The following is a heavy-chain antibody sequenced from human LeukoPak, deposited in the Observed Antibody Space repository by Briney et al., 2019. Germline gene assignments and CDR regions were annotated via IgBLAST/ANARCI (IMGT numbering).Heavy chain of an antibody. CDR1: GFTFSSYW. J-gene: IGHJ6*02. CDR3: ARDDGSYYYGMDV. Sequence: PGGSLRLSCAASGFTFSSYWMSWVRQAPGKGLEWVANIKQDGSEKYYVDSVKGRFTISRDNAKNSLYLQMNSLRAEDTAVYYCARDDGSYYYGMDVWGQGTTVTVSS. CDR2: IKQDGSEK. V-gene: IGHV3-7*04.